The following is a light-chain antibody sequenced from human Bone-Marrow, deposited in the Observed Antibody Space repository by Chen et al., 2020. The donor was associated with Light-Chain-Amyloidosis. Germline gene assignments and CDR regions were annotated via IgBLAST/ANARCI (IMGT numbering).Light chain of an antibody. Sequence: IQSTPSPSSLSASEGDRVTITCRASQDIASYLAWYQQKPGKAPKLLIHAASTLHSGVPSRCSGSGSGTDFTLTISSLQAEDFATYYCQQLNFLPPTFGPGTKVDMK. CDR3: QQLNFLPPT. J-gene: IGKJ3*01. V-gene: IGKV1-9*01. CDR1: QDIASY. CDR2: AAS.